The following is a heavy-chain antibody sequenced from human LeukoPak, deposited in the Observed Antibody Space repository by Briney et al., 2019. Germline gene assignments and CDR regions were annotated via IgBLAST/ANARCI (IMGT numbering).Heavy chain of an antibody. CDR2: INHSGST. V-gene: IGHV4-34*01. Sequence: PSETLSLTCAVYGGSFGGYYWSWIRQPPGKGLEWIGEINHSGSTNYNPSLKSRVTISVDTSKNQFSLKLSSVTAADTAVYYCARGRSSMVRGYYYYYMDVWGKGTTVTVSS. CDR1: GGSFGGYY. J-gene: IGHJ6*03. D-gene: IGHD3-10*01. CDR3: ARGRSSMVRGYYYYYMDV.